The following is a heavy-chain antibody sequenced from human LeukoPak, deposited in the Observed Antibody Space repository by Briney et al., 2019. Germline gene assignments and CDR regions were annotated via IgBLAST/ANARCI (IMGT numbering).Heavy chain of an antibody. CDR2: ISGSGGST. CDR3: AQDIAWGAFEH. D-gene: IGHD7-27*01. CDR1: GFTFNNNG. V-gene: IGHV3-23*01. Sequence: GGSLRLSCAASGFTFNNNGMNWVRHAPRKGMEWVSSISGSGGSTYYADSVKGRFTISRDDSKNTLSLQMSSLRVEDTALYYCAQDIAWGAFEHWGQGTLVTVSS. J-gene: IGHJ4*02.